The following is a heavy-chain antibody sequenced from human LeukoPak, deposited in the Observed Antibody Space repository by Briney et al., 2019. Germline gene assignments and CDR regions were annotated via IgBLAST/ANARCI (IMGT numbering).Heavy chain of an antibody. J-gene: IGHJ4*02. CDR3: ARAYGSYSFDY. D-gene: IGHD1-26*01. Sequence: SETLSLTCTVSGGSISSYYWNWIRQPPGQGLEWIGYGSYSGSTDYNPSPKSRVTISVDTSKNQFSLKLSSVTAADTAVYYCARAYGSYSFDYWGQGTLVTVSS. V-gene: IGHV4-59*01. CDR1: GGSISSYY. CDR2: GSYSGST.